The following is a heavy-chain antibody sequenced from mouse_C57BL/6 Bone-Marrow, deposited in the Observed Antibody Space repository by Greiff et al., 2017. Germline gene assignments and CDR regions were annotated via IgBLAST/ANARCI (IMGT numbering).Heavy chain of an antibody. CDR3: ARSSFITTGVATGNWYFDG. D-gene: IGHD1-1*01. CDR2: ISSGSSTI. CDR1: GFTFSDYG. Sequence: EVQVVESGGGLVKPGGSLKLSCAASGFTFSDYGMHWVRQAPEKGLEWVAYISSGSSTIYYADTVKGRFTISRDNAKSTLFLQMTSLRSEDTAMYYCARSSFITTGVATGNWYFDGWGTGTTVTVSS. J-gene: IGHJ1*03. V-gene: IGHV5-17*01.